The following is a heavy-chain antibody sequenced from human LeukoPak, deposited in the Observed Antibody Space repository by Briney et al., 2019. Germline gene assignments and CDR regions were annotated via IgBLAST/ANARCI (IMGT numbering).Heavy chain of an antibody. CDR1: GFTFSSYA. J-gene: IGHJ4*02. V-gene: IGHV3-23*01. Sequence: GGSLRLSCAASGFTFSSYAMSWVRQAPGKGLEWVSAISGSGGSTYYADSVKGRFTISRDNSKNTLYLQMNSLRAEDTAVYYCAKGCCSSTSCYPDYWGQGTLVTVSS. CDR2: ISGSGGST. CDR3: AKGCCSSTSCYPDY. D-gene: IGHD2-2*01.